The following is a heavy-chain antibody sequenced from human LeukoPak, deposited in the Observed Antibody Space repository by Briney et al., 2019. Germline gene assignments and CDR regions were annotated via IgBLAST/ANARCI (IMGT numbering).Heavy chain of an antibody. CDR1: GGSISSFY. Sequence: ASESLSLTCTVSGGSISSFYWNWIRQPAGKGLEWIGRIYTSGSTNYNPSLKSRVTISVDTSKNQFSLKLSSVPAADTAVYYCARNVFRGMDVWGQGTTVTVSS. J-gene: IGHJ6*02. V-gene: IGHV4-4*07. CDR3: ARNVFRGMDV. CDR2: IYTSGST. D-gene: IGHD2-21*01.